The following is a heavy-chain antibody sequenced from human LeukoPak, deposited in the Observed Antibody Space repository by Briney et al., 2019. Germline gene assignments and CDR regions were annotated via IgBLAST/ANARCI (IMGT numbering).Heavy chain of an antibody. J-gene: IGHJ4*02. CDR2: IKEDGSDI. CDR1: GFIFSSYW. D-gene: IGHD6-13*01. V-gene: IGHV3-7*01. Sequence: GGSLRLSCAASGFIFSSYWMSWVRQAPGKGLEWVANIKEDGSDIYYVDSVKGRFTISRDNAKNSLHLQMNSLRAEDTAVYYCARDPGIAAAGTVGYFDYWGQGTLVTVSS. CDR3: ARDPGIAAAGTVGYFDY.